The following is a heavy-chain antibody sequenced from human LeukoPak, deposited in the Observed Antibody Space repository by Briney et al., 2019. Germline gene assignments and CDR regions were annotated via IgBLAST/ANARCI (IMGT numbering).Heavy chain of an antibody. V-gene: IGHV4-38-2*02. J-gene: IGHJ4*02. Sequence: PSETLSLTCTVSGYSISSGYYWGWIRQPPGKGLEWIGSIYHSGSTYYNPSLKSRVTISVDTSKNQFSLKLSSVTAADTAVYYCARDGPRAGTDYWGQGTLVTVSS. D-gene: IGHD6-19*01. CDR3: ARDGPRAGTDY. CDR2: IYHSGST. CDR1: GYSISSGYY.